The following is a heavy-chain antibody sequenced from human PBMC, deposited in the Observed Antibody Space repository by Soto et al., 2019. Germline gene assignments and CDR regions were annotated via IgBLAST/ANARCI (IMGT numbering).Heavy chain of an antibody. CDR1: GYTFTSYG. V-gene: IGHV1-18*01. Sequence: ASVKVSCKASGYTFTSYGISWVRQAPGQGLEWMGWISAEDGETIYAQKFQGRVTMTEDTSTDTAYMELSSLRSEDTAVYYCATDRIPKGDSSGYYERSYYYYGMDVWGQGTTVTVSS. CDR3: ATDRIPKGDSSGYYERSYYYYGMDV. J-gene: IGHJ6*02. CDR2: ISAEDGET. D-gene: IGHD3-22*01.